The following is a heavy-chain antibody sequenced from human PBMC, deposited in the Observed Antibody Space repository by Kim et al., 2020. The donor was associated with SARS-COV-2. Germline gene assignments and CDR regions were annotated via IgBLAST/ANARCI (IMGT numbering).Heavy chain of an antibody. J-gene: IGHJ4*02. Sequence: GGSLRLSCAASGFTFSSYGMHWVRQAPGKGLEWVAVISYDGSNKYYADSVKGRFTISRDNSKNTLYLQMNSLRAEDTAVYYCARPIIAVAGTGDYWGQGTLVPVSS. D-gene: IGHD6-19*01. CDR3: ARPIIAVAGTGDY. CDR1: GFTFSSYG. CDR2: ISYDGSNK. V-gene: IGHV3-33*05.